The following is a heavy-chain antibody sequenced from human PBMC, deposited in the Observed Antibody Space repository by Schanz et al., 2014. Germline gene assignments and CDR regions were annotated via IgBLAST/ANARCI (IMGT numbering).Heavy chain of an antibody. CDR1: GYTFTSYD. CDR2: MNPNSGNP. J-gene: IGHJ4*02. Sequence: QVLQVQSGSEVKKPGASVKVSCTASGYTFTSYDINWVRQAPGQGLEWLGWMNPNSGNPGFAQKFRGRVTMTRNTSMSTAYIELHILTSEDTAVYYCARGRTFDYWGQGTLVTVSS. V-gene: IGHV1-8*01. CDR3: ARGRTFDY.